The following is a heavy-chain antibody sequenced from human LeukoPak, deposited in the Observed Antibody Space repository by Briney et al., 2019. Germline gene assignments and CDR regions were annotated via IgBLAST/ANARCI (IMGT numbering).Heavy chain of an antibody. D-gene: IGHD6-6*01. Sequence: PSETLSLTCAVYGGSLSGYYWSWIHQPPGQELDGMGEIHHSGRTNYTPSLKSRVTISVDTSKNQFSLKLSSVPAADTAVYYCASHPRPPVGRSAFDIWGQGTMVTVS. CDR3: ASHPRPPVGRSAFDI. V-gene: IGHV4-34*01. CDR1: GGSLSGYY. J-gene: IGHJ3*02. CDR2: IHHSGRT.